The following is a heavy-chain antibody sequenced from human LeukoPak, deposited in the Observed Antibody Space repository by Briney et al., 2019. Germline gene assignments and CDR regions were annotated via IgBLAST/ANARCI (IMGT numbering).Heavy chain of an antibody. V-gene: IGHV1-2*02. CDR2: INPNSGGT. J-gene: IGHJ4*02. Sequence: ASVTVSFKASGYTFTGYYMHWVRQAPGQGLEWMGWINPNSGGTKDAQKFQGRVTMTSDASIITAYMELSSLRSDDTAVYYCACRPDQHLLYSFVYWGQGALVTVSS. CDR3: ACRPDQHLLYSFVY. D-gene: IGHD2-15*01. CDR1: GYTFTGYY.